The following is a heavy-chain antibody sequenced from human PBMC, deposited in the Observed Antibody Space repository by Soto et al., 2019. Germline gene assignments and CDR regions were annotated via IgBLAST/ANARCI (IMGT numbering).Heavy chain of an antibody. V-gene: IGHV4-38-2*01. D-gene: IGHD6-6*01. Sequence: SQTMSLPCALSAYSLRSGYFWGWIRQPPGQGLKWIGSMYHCGITYYNLSLKSRVTISVDTSKNQLSLKLSSATAADTAVYYCARSMYSTSAQLYYGMDVWGQGTTVTVSS. CDR2: MYHCGIT. CDR1: AYSLRSGYF. CDR3: ARSMYSTSAQLYYGMDV. J-gene: IGHJ6*02.